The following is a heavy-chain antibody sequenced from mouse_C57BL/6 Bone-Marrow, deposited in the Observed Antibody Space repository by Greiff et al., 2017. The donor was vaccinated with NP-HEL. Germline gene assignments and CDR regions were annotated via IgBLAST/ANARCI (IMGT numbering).Heavy chain of an antibody. CDR2: IHPNSGST. Sequence: QVHVKQPGAELVKPGASVKLSCKASGYTFTSYWMHWVKQRPGQGLEWIGMIHPNSGSTNYNEKFKSKATLTVDKSSSTAYMQLSSLTSEDSAVYYCAPRDYGSSYDYWGQGTTLTVSS. CDR1: GYTFTSYW. D-gene: IGHD1-1*01. J-gene: IGHJ2*01. V-gene: IGHV1-64*01. CDR3: APRDYGSSYDY.